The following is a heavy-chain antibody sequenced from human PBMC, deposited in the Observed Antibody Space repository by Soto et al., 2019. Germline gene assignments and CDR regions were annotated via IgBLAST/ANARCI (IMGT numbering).Heavy chain of an antibody. D-gene: IGHD2-21*01. CDR3: AREASSIRIRKFDY. Sequence: SETLSLTCRGSGGSLSMYDWILIRPPPGKGLEWIGYMYYSGSTNYNPSLKSRVTMSVDTSKNQFSLKLSSVTAADTAVDDCAREASSIRIRKFDYWGQGTLVPFSS. J-gene: IGHJ4*02. CDR2: MYYSGST. V-gene: IGHV4-59*12. CDR1: GGSLSMYD.